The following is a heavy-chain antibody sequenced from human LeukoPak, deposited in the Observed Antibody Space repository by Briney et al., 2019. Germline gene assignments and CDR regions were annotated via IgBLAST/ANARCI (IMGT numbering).Heavy chain of an antibody. CDR1: GGSFSGYY. J-gene: IGHJ4*02. Sequence: SETLSLTCAVYGGSFSGYYWSWIRQPPGKGLEWIGEINRSGSTNSNPSLKSRVTISADTSKNQFSLKLSSVTAADTAVYYCARVRCSSTSCPFDYWGQGTLVTVSS. D-gene: IGHD2-2*01. V-gene: IGHV4-34*01. CDR3: ARVRCSSTSCPFDY. CDR2: INRSGST.